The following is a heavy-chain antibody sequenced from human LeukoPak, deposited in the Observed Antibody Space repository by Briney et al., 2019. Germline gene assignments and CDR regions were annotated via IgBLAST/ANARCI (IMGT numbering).Heavy chain of an antibody. V-gene: IGHV3-23*01. J-gene: IGHJ4*02. CDR3: ARGPYYYDRSGYFDY. CDR2: ISGSGGST. D-gene: IGHD3-22*01. CDR1: GFTFSSYA. Sequence: GGSLRLSCAASGFTFSSYAMGWVRQAPGKGLEWVSAISGSGGSTYYADSVKGRFTISRDNSKNTLYLQMNSLRAEDTAVYYCARGPYYYDRSGYFDYWGQGTLVTVSS.